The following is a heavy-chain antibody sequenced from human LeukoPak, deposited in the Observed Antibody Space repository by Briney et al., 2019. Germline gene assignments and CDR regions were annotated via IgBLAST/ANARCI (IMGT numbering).Heavy chain of an antibody. Sequence: PGESLRLSCAAYGLTFSSYSMNWVRQAPGKGLEWVSSISNSSSYIYYADSEKGRFTISRDNDKNSLYLQMNSLRAEDTAVYYCARDPDYDFWSGYYRGYYYYGMDVWGQGTTVTVSS. CDR2: ISNSSSYI. J-gene: IGHJ6*02. CDR3: ARDPDYDFWSGYYRGYYYYGMDV. D-gene: IGHD3-3*01. V-gene: IGHV3-21*01. CDR1: GLTFSSYS.